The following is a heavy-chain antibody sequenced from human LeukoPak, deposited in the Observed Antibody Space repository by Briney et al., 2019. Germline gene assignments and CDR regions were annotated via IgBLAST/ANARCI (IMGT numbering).Heavy chain of an antibody. CDR2: IGGSGGST. D-gene: IGHD2-2*01. CDR3: ARAVGCSSTSCYYYYGMDV. Sequence: GGSLRLSCAASGFTFSSYAMSWVRQAPGKGLEWVSAIGGSGGSTYYADSVKGRFTISRDNSKNTLYLQMNSLRAEDTAVYYCARAVGCSSTSCYYYYGMDVWGQGTTVTVSS. J-gene: IGHJ6*02. CDR1: GFTFSSYA. V-gene: IGHV3-23*01.